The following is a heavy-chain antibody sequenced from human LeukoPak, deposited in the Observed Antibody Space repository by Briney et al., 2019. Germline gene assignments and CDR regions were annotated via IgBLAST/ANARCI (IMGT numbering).Heavy chain of an antibody. V-gene: IGHV4-59*12. J-gene: IGHJ4*02. CDR2: IYYSGST. CDR3: ARDGYYDSSGYLTFDY. Sequence: SETLSLTCTVSGGSISSYYWSWIRQPPGKGLEWIGYIYYSGSTNYNPSLKSRVTISVDTSKNQFSLKLSSVTAADTAVYYCARDGYYDSSGYLTFDYWGQGTLVTVSS. D-gene: IGHD3-22*01. CDR1: GGSISSYY.